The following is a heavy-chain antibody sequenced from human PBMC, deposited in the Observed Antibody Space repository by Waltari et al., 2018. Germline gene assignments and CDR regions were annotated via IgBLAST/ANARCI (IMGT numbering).Heavy chain of an antibody. J-gene: IGHJ4*02. CDR2: ISGSGGST. V-gene: IGHV3-23*01. CDR1: GFPFSTYS. D-gene: IGHD4-17*01. CDR3: AKDQTRLSYGDYNDY. Sequence: EVQLLESGGGLVQPGGSLRLPCSASGFPFSTYSLSWVRQAPGKGLEWVSAISGSGGSTYYADSVKGRFTISRDNSKNTLYLQMNSLRAEDTAVYYCAKDQTRLSYGDYNDYWGQGTLVTVSS.